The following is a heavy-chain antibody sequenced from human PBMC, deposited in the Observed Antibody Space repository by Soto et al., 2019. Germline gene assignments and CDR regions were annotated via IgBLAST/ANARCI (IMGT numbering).Heavy chain of an antibody. Sequence: SETLSLTCTVSVGSITSSSYYWGWIRQPPGKGLEWIGSIYYSGSTYYNPSLKSRVTISVDTSKNQFSLKLSSVNAADTAVYYCARQGPDRYDYYYYGMDVWGQGTTVT. CDR2: IYYSGST. D-gene: IGHD3-9*01. CDR1: VGSITSSSYY. V-gene: IGHV4-39*01. CDR3: ARQGPDRYDYYYYGMDV. J-gene: IGHJ6*02.